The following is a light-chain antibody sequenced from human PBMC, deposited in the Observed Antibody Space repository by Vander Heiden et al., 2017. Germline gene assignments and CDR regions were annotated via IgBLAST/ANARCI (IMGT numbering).Light chain of an antibody. CDR2: DAS. CDR3: QQYDNLPIT. V-gene: IGKV1-33*01. CDR1: QDIRNY. J-gene: IGKJ5*01. Sequence: DIQQTPSPSSLSASVGDRVTITCQASQDIRNYLNWYQHKPGKAPKLLIYDASNLETGVPSRFRGSGSGTDFTFTISSLQPEDIATYYCQQYDNLPITFGRGTQLEIK.